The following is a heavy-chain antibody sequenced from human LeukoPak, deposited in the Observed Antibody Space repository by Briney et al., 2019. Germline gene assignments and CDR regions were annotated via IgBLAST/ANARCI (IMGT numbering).Heavy chain of an antibody. J-gene: IGHJ6*03. CDR1: GGTFSSYV. Sequence: SVKVSCKASGGTFSSYVINWVRQAPGQGLEWMGGIIPIFGTANYAQKFQGRVTITADESTNTAYMEMGSLKSEDTAIYYCARGKPASGSFYKDQYHYMDVWGKGTAVTISS. CDR3: ARGKPASGSFYKDQYHYMDV. V-gene: IGHV1-69*13. CDR2: IIPIFGTA. D-gene: IGHD1-26*01.